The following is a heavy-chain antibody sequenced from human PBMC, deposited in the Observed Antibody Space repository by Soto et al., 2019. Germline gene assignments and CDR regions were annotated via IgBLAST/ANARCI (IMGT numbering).Heavy chain of an antibody. CDR1: GFNISGNY. D-gene: IGHD2-21*02. Sequence: EVQLVESGGGLIQPGGSLRLSCAASGFNISGNYITWVRQAPGKGLEWVSVIFSGDNTFYSDSVKGRFTITSDSSKNTVALQMSSLRGDDTAVYFCATGLTLPVRPAFDHWGQGTLVTVSS. V-gene: IGHV3-53*01. CDR3: ATGLTLPVRPAFDH. J-gene: IGHJ4*02. CDR2: IFSGDNT.